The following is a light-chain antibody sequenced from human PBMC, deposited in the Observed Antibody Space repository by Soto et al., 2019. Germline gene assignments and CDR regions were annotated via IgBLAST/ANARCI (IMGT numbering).Light chain of an antibody. J-gene: IGLJ1*01. CDR1: SSTVGGFNV. V-gene: IGLV2-23*01. Sequence: QSALTQPASVSGSPGQSITISCTGTSSTVGGFNVVSWYQQHPGKAPKVIIYEGIKRPSGVSNRFSGSNSGSTASLTISGPQAEDGGGYYCCPYVGATTYVFGTGNKLTVL. CDR2: EGI. CDR3: CPYVGATTYV.